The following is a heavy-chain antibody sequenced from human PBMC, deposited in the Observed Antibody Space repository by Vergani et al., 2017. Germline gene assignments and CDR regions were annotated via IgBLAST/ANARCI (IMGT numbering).Heavy chain of an antibody. CDR3: ARGLGGYSSSWTPGPRYYYMDV. CDR2: INHSGST. D-gene: IGHD6-13*01. CDR1: GGSFSGYY. J-gene: IGHJ6*03. Sequence: QVQLQQWGAGLLKPSETLSLTCAVYGGSFSGYYWSWIRQPPGKGLEWIGEINHSGSTNYNPSLKSRVTISVDTSKNQFSLKLSSVTAADTAVYYCARGLGGYSSSWTPGPRYYYMDVWGKGTTVTVSS. V-gene: IGHV4-34*01.